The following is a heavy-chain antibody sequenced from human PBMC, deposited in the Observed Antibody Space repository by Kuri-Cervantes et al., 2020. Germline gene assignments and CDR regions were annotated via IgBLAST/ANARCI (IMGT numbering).Heavy chain of an antibody. CDR3: AKSGSRSMVRGVIYYYYGVDV. V-gene: IGHV3-23*01. CDR1: GFTFSSYA. J-gene: IGHJ6*02. D-gene: IGHD3-10*01. CDR2: ISGSGGST. Sequence: GGSLRLSCAASGFTFSSYAMSWVRQAPGKGLEWVSAISGSGGSTYYADSVKGRFTISRDNSKNTLYLQMNSLRAEDTAVYYCAKSGSRSMVRGVIYYYYGVDVWGQGTTVTVSS.